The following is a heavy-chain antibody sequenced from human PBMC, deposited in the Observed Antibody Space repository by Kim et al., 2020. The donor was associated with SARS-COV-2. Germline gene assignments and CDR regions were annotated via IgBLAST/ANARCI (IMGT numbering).Heavy chain of an antibody. CDR1: GFSFSTSW. CDR2: IKEDGSEK. CDR3: ATLECGRSPTFDY. D-gene: IGHD3-3*01. V-gene: IGHV3-7*01. Sequence: GGSLRLSCAASGFSFSTSWMTWVRQAPGKGLEWVANIKEDGSEKYLLDSVKGRFTVSRDNARNSLFLQMNSLRAEDTAMYFCATLECGRSPTFDYWGRGTLVTVSS. J-gene: IGHJ4*02.